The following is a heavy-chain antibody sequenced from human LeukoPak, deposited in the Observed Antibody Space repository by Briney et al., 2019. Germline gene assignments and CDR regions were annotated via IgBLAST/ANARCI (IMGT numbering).Heavy chain of an antibody. D-gene: IGHD6-6*01. CDR3: AREISFSSSSYFDY. J-gene: IGHJ4*02. CDR2: ISSSGSTI. V-gene: IGHV3-48*04. Sequence: PGGSLRLSCAASGFTFSSYSMNWVRQAPGKGLEWVSYISSSGSTIYYADSVKGRFTISRDNAEKSLHLQMNSLRAEDAAVYYCAREISFSSSSYFDYWGQGTLVTVSS. CDR1: GFTFSSYS.